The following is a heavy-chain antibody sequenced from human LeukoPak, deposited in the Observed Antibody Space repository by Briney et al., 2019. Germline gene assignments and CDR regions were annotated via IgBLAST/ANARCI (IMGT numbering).Heavy chain of an antibody. J-gene: IGHJ5*02. CDR2: INPKDGAT. D-gene: IGHD2-21*02. Sequence: ASVKVSCKTSGYTFIRHWMHWVRQAPGQGLEWMGIINPKDGATGFAQRFQGRVTMTTDTSTSTVYMELSSLRSEDTAVYYCARDHSNEMCGGDCFASWFDPWGQGTLVTVSS. V-gene: IGHV1-46*01. CDR3: ARDHSNEMCGGDCFASWFDP. CDR1: GYTFIRHW.